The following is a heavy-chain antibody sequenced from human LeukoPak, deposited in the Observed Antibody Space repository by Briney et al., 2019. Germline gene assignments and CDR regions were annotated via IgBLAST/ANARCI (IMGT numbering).Heavy chain of an antibody. V-gene: IGHV4-59*08. CDR1: GGSISNYY. J-gene: IGHJ4*02. CDR3: ARQGTDSSGYYSLFDY. D-gene: IGHD3-22*01. CDR2: IYYSGST. Sequence: SETLSLTCTVSGGSISNYYWSWIRQPPGKGLEWIGYIYYSGSTNYNPSLKSRVTISLDTSKNQFSLKLSSVTSADTAVYYCARQGTDSSGYYSLFDYWGQGTLVTVSS.